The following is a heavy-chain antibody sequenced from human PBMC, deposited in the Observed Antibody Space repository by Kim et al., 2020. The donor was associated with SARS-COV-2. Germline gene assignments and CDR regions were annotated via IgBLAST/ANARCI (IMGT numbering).Heavy chain of an antibody. CDR2: IYYSGST. Sequence: SETLSLTCTVSGGSISSYYWSWIRQPPGKGLEWIGYIYYSGSTNYNPSLKSRVTISVDTSKNQFSLKLSSVTAADTAVYYCASDSSGYSHFDYWGQGTLVTVSS. J-gene: IGHJ4*02. D-gene: IGHD3-22*01. CDR1: GGSISSYY. V-gene: IGHV4-59*01. CDR3: ASDSSGYSHFDY.